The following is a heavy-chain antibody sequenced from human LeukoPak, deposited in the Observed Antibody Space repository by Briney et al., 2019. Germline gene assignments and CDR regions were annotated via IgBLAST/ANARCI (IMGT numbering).Heavy chain of an antibody. CDR1: GGSISSSSYY. Sequence: SETLSLTCTVSGGSISSSSYYWGWIRQPPGKGLEWIGSIYYSGSTYYNPSLKSRVTISVDTSKNQFSLKLSSVTAADTAVYYCASAPGIAAAAWGWFDPWGQGTLVTVSS. V-gene: IGHV4-39*01. CDR2: IYYSGST. CDR3: ASAPGIAAAAWGWFDP. D-gene: IGHD6-13*01. J-gene: IGHJ5*02.